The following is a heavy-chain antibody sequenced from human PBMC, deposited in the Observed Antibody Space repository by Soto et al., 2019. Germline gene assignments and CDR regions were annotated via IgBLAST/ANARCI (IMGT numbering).Heavy chain of an antibody. V-gene: IGHV3-23*01. J-gene: IGHJ4*02. D-gene: IGHD3-22*01. CDR1: GFTFSNYA. CDR2: ISANGRNA. Sequence: GGSLRLSWAASGFTFSNYAMNCIRQARGKGLEWLSSISANGRNAYYADSVKGRFTISRDRSKNTLYLQLDSLRVEDTAIYFCAKDLSSLGWLALGAPFDSWGQGTLVTVSS. CDR3: AKDLSSLGWLALGAPFDS.